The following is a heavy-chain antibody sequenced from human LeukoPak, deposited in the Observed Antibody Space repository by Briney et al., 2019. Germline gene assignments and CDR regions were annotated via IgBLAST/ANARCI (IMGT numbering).Heavy chain of an antibody. V-gene: IGHV4-59*01. CDR2: LSSSGSA. D-gene: IGHD6-19*01. Sequence: SETLSLTCNVSGGSINSYYWTWIRQPPGKGLEWIGYLSSSGSADYNPSLKSRVTISLDTSKRQFSLNLRSVTAADTAIYYCARYITSGRSLTYFDYWGQGTLVTVSS. J-gene: IGHJ4*02. CDR3: ARYITSGRSLTYFDY. CDR1: GGSINSYY.